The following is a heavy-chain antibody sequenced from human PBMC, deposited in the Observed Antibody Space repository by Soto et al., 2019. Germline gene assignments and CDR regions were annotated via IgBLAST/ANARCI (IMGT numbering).Heavy chain of an antibody. Sequence: QITLKESGPTLVKPTQTLTLTCTFSGFSLSTSRGGVGWVRQPPGKALEWLTFIYWDGDKRYSPSLKSRLTITKDPQKNSVVPTATNMDPVDTATYYCAHSPQEELVVGKYFQHWGQGTLVTVSS. CDR3: AHSPQEELVVGKYFQH. CDR1: GFSLSTSRGG. J-gene: IGHJ1*01. V-gene: IGHV2-5*02. CDR2: IYWDGDK. D-gene: IGHD1-26*01.